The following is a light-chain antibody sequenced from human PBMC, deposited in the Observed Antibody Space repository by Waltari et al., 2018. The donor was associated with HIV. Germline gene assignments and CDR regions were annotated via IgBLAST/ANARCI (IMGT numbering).Light chain of an antibody. CDR3: AVWDDKLGAWL. CDR1: LYNLGSNY. Sequence: QSVLSQPPSAPGTPGQRVTISCSGGLYNLGSNYVYWYQQFSGMAPELVIFRNDQRPPEVHDRFTGSKSGTSASLIITGLQSEDESDYYCAVWDDKLGAWLFGGGTRVTV. V-gene: IGLV1-47*01. J-gene: IGLJ3*02. CDR2: RND.